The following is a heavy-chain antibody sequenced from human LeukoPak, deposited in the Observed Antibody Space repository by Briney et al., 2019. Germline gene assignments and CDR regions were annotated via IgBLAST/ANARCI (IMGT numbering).Heavy chain of an antibody. CDR2: INHSGST. Sequence: SETLSLTCAVYGGSFSGHYWSWIRQPPGKGLEWIGEINHSGSTNYNPSLKSRVTLLVDTSKNQFSLKLSSVAAADTAVYYCARARGEVAIDYWGQGTLVTVSS. D-gene: IGHD5-12*01. CDR3: ARARGEVAIDY. V-gene: IGHV4-34*01. CDR1: GGSFSGHY. J-gene: IGHJ4*02.